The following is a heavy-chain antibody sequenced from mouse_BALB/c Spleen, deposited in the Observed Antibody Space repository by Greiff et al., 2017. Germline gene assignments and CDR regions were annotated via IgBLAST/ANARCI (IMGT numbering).Heavy chain of an antibody. CDR1: GYTFTSYW. J-gene: IGHJ4*01. D-gene: IGHD2-12*01. CDR2: INPSTGYT. CDR3: ASSWAMDY. V-gene: IGHV1-7*01. Sequence: VQRVESGAELAKPGASVKMSCKASGYTFTSYWMHWVKQRPGQGLEWIGYINPSTGYTEYNQKFKDKATLTADKSSSTAYMQLSSLTSEDSAVYYCASSWAMDYWGQGTSVTVSS.